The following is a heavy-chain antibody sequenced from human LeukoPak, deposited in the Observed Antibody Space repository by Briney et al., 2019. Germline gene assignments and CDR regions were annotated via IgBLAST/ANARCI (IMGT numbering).Heavy chain of an antibody. V-gene: IGHV3-23*01. CDR3: AKQDYDFWSGYPY. CDR1: GFTFSSYV. D-gene: IGHD3-3*01. Sequence: GGSLRLSCAASGFTFSSYVMSWVRQAPGKGLEWVSVISGSGGTTYYADSVKGRFTISRDNSKNTLYLQMNSLRAEDTAVYYCAKQDYDFWSGYPYWGQGTLVTVSS. J-gene: IGHJ4*02. CDR2: ISGSGGTT.